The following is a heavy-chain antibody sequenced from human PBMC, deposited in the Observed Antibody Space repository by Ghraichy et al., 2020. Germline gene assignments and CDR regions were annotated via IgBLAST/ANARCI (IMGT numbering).Heavy chain of an antibody. V-gene: IGHV3-48*02. CDR1: GFTFSSYS. Sequence: GGSLRLSCAASGFTFSSYSMNWVRQAPGKGLEWVSYISSSSSTIYYADSVKGRFTISRDNAKNSLYLQMNSLRDEDTAVYYCASHYGGNSGGNYFDYWGQGTLVTVSS. J-gene: IGHJ4*02. CDR3: ASHYGGNSGGNYFDY. D-gene: IGHD4-23*01. CDR2: ISSSSSTI.